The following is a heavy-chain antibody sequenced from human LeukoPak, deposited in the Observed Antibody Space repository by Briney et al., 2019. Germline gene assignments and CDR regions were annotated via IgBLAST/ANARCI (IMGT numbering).Heavy chain of an antibody. J-gene: IGHJ4*02. CDR3: ARDMTTLTTRHFDY. CDR1: RYTFTDYY. CDR2: IHPNSGGT. V-gene: IGHV1-2*02. Sequence: GASVKVSCKASRYTFTDYYMHWVRQAPGQGLEWMGWIHPNSGGTNYAQKFQGRVTMTRDTSISTAYMELSRLTTDDTAVYYCARDMTTLTTRHFDYWGQGTLVTVSA. D-gene: IGHD4-11*01.